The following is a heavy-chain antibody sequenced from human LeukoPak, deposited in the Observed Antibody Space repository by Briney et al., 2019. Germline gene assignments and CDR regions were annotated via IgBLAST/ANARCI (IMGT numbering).Heavy chain of an antibody. CDR2: ISYDGSNK. J-gene: IGHJ4*02. Sequence: GGSLRLSCAASGFTFSSYGMHWVRQAPGKGLEWVAAISYDGSNKYYADSVKGRFTISRDNSKNTPYLQMNSLRAEDTAVYYCVKDRSSSWAFDYWGPGTLVTVSS. V-gene: IGHV3-30*18. CDR1: GFTFSSYG. CDR3: VKDRSSSWAFDY. D-gene: IGHD2-2*01.